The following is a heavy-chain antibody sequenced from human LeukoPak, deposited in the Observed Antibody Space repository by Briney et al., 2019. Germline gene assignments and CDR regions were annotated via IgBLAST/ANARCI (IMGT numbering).Heavy chain of an antibody. V-gene: IGHV3-30*03. CDR3: ARELIDY. J-gene: IGHJ4*02. CDR1: GFAFSSYG. Sequence: GRSLRLSCAASGFAFSSYGMHWVRQAPGKGLEWVAVISYDGSNKYYADSVKGRFTISRDNSKNTLYLQMNSLRAEDTAVYYCARELIDYWGQGTLVTVSS. CDR2: ISYDGSNK.